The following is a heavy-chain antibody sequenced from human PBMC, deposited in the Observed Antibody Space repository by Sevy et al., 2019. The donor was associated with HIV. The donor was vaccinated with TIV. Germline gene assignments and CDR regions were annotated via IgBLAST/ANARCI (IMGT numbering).Heavy chain of an antibody. Sequence: GGSLRLSCEASGFTFTRYAFHWVRQAPGKGLEWVAVVSKEGTNKYYADSVKGRFTISRDNSRNTLYLQTQSLRADDTAVYFCARDPHSVPHWGSFDSWGQGTLVTVSS. J-gene: IGHJ4*02. CDR1: GFTFTRYA. D-gene: IGHD3-16*01. CDR3: ARDPHSVPHWGSFDS. CDR2: VSKEGTNK. V-gene: IGHV3-30-3*01.